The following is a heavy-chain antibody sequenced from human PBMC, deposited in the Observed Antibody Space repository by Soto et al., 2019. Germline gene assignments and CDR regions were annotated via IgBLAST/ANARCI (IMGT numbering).Heavy chain of an antibody. Sequence: PGGSLRLSCAASGFTFSSYAMSWVRQAPGKGLEWVSAISGSGSSTYYADSVKSRFTISRDNSKNTLYLQMNSLRAEDTAVYYCAGIYSSGSYFDYWGQGTLVTVSS. D-gene: IGHD6-19*01. V-gene: IGHV3-23*01. J-gene: IGHJ4*02. CDR1: GFTFSSYA. CDR2: ISGSGSST. CDR3: AGIYSSGSYFDY.